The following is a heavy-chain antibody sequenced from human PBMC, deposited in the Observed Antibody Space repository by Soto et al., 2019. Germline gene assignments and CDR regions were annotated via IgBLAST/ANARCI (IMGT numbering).Heavy chain of an antibody. V-gene: IGHV1-69*13. CDR3: ASVGSRIAAADH. Sequence: GASVKVSCKASGGTFSSYAISWVRQAPGQGLEWMGGIIPIFGTANYAQKFQGRVTITADESTSTAYMELSSLRSEDTAVYYCASVGSRIAAADHWGQGTLVTVS. D-gene: IGHD6-13*01. CDR1: GGTFSSYA. CDR2: IIPIFGTA. J-gene: IGHJ4*02.